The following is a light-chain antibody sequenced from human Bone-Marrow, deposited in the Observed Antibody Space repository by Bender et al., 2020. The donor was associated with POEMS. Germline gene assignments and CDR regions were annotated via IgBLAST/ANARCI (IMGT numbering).Light chain of an antibody. J-gene: IGLJ3*02. CDR2: SDN. Sequence: QSVLTQPPSASGTPGQRVTISCSGSNSNIGTNAVNWYQQFPGTGPKLLIHSDNQRPSGVPGRFYAFKSCTSASLAISGLQSEDEADYYCAAWDAGLGGGVFGGGARLAVL. CDR3: AAWDAGLGGGV. V-gene: IGLV1-44*01. CDR1: NSNIGTNA.